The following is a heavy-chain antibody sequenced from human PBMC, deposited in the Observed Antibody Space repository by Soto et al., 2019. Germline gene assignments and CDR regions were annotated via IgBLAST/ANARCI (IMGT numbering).Heavy chain of an antibody. V-gene: IGHV1-69*12. CDR2: IIPMFGTA. D-gene: IGHD5-12*01. J-gene: IGHJ4*02. CDR1: GGTFSTYA. CDR3: ASGIQPWLRRINNGYSG. Sequence: QVQLVQSGAEVKKPESSVKVSCKAPGGTFSTYAISWVRQAPGQGLEWMGGIIPMFGTANYAQRFQDRVTITADESTNTAYMELSSLISEDTAVYFCASGIQPWLRRINNGYSGWGKGTLVTVSS.